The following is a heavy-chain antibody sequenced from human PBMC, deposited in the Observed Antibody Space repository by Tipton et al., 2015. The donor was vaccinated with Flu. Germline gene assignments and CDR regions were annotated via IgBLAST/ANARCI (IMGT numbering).Heavy chain of an antibody. CDR2: IYPGDSDT. CDR3: ASLPSTMVRGVIIHYFGY. V-gene: IGHV5-51*01. J-gene: IGHJ4*02. CDR1: GYSFTSYW. Sequence: QLVQSGAEVKKPGESLKISCKGSGYSFTSYWIGWVRQMPGKGLEWMGIIYPGDSDTRYSPSFQGQVTISADKSISTAYLQWSSLKASDPAMYYCASLPSTMVRGVIIHYFGYWGQGTLVTVSS. D-gene: IGHD3-10*01.